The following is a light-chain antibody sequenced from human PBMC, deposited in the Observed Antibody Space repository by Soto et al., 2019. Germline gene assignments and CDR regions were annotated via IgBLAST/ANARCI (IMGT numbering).Light chain of an antibody. V-gene: IGKV3-11*01. Sequence: EIVLTQSPATLSLSPGERATLSCRASQSVRSFLAWYQQKPGQAPRLLIYDASNRATGIPARFSGSGSGTGFTLTISSLEPEDFAVYYCQQRSNWPPIFTFGPGTKVDIK. CDR2: DAS. CDR3: QQRSNWPPIFT. CDR1: QSVRSF. J-gene: IGKJ3*01.